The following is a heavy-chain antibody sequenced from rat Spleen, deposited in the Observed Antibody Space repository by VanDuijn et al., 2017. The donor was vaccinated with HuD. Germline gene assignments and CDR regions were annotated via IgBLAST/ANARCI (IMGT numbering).Heavy chain of an antibody. J-gene: IGHJ3*01. V-gene: IGHV5-22*01. CDR3: ATRDGGYPG. CDR2: ISYEGSGT. CDR1: GFTFSDYY. D-gene: IGHD1-11*01. Sequence: EVKLVESGGGLVQPGRSLKLSCAVSGFTFSDYYMAWVRQAPKKGLEWVASISYEGSGTYYGDSVKGRFTVSRDNAKSTLYLQMDSLRSEDTATYYCATRDGGYPGWGQGTLVTVSS.